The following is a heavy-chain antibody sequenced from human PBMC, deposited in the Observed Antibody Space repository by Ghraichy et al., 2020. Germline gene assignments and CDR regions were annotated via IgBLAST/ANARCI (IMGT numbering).Heavy chain of an antibody. Sequence: GSLRLSCAPSEFTVSVNYMTWVRQAPGKGLEWVSLVSSGGSTYYADSVKGRFTISRDNSKNTLYLQMNTLRPEDTAVYYCARPHSGSYTWGFDYWGQGTLVTVSS. CDR3: ARPHSGSYTWGFDY. J-gene: IGHJ4*02. CDR1: EFTVSVNY. CDR2: VSSGGST. D-gene: IGHD1-26*01. V-gene: IGHV3-53*01.